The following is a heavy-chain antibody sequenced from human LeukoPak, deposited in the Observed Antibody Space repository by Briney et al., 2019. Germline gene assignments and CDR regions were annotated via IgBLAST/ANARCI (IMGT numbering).Heavy chain of an antibody. CDR3: ARAQHRGWGFDY. Sequence: PGGSLRLSYAASGFTFSSYAMHWVRQAPGKGLEWVAVISYDGSYRHYADSVKGRFTISRDISMSTLYLQMNSLRTEDTAVYYCARAQHRGWGFDYWGQGTLVTVSS. V-gene: IGHV3-30*04. D-gene: IGHD1-26*01. CDR2: ISYDGSYR. CDR1: GFTFSSYA. J-gene: IGHJ4*02.